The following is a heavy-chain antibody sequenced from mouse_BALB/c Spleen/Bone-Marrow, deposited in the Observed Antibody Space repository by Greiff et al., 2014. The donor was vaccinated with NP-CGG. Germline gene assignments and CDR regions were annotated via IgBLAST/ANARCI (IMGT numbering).Heavy chain of an antibody. D-gene: IGHD1-2*01. CDR2: IYPGDGDT. V-gene: IGHV1-87*01. CDR1: GYNFTTHW. Sequence: VQVVESGAELARPGASVKLSCKASGYNFTTHWMQWVKQRPGQGLEWIGAIYPGDGDTRYTQKFKGKATLTADKSSSTAYMQLSDLASEDSAVYYCARGDYGYHWYFDVWGAGTTVTVSS. CDR3: ARGDYGYHWYFDV. J-gene: IGHJ1*01.